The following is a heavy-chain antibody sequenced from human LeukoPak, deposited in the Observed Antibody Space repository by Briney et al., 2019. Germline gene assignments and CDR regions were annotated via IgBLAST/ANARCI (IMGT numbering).Heavy chain of an antibody. V-gene: IGHV4-59*01. J-gene: IGHJ4*02. CDR3: AREVATKGGGFDY. CDR2: IYYSGST. D-gene: IGHD5-12*01. Sequence: SETLSLTCTVSGGSISSYYWSWIRQPPGKGLEWIGYIYYSGSTNYNPSLKSRVTISVDTSKNQFSLKLSSVTAADTAVYYCAREVATKGGGFDYWGRGTLVTVSS. CDR1: GGSISSYY.